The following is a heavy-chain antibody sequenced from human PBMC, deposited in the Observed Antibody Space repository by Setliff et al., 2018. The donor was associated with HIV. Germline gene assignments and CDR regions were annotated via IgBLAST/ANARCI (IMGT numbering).Heavy chain of an antibody. CDR3: ATPISITSGSAFDY. J-gene: IGHJ4*02. Sequence: GESLKISCKGSGYSFISYWIGWVRQMPGKGLEWMGIVYPGDSNTKYSPSFQGQVTLSVDKSISTAYLQWSSLKASDTAMYYCATPISITSGSAFDYWGQGTLVTVSS. V-gene: IGHV5-51*01. D-gene: IGHD2-2*01. CDR2: VYPGDSNT. CDR1: GYSFISYW.